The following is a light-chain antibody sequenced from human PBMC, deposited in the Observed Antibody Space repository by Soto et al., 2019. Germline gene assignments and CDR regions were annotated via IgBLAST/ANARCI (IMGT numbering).Light chain of an antibody. Sequence: IVLTQSPGTLSLSPGETATLSCRASDSLSPHSIAWYQQKPGQDPRLLIYGPSGRATCIPDRISGSWSGTGFTLTISGLEPEYFAMYYCQQCQSSLRTFGQGTKVEV. V-gene: IGKV3-20*01. CDR3: QQCQSSLRT. CDR2: GPS. CDR1: DSLSPHS. J-gene: IGKJ1*01.